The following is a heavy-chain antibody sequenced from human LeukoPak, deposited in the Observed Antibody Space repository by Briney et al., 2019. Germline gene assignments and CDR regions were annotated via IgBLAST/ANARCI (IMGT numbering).Heavy chain of an antibody. Sequence: PEGSLRLSCAASGFTFSSYSMNWVRQAPGKGLEWVSSISSSSSYIYYADSVKGRFTISRDNAKNSLYLQMNSLRAEDTAVYYCARGGYCSSTSCYNGGGYYYYYYMDVWGKGTTVTVSS. CDR2: ISSSSSYI. CDR3: ARGGYCSSTSCYNGGGYYYYYYMDV. CDR1: GFTFSSYS. D-gene: IGHD2-2*02. V-gene: IGHV3-21*01. J-gene: IGHJ6*03.